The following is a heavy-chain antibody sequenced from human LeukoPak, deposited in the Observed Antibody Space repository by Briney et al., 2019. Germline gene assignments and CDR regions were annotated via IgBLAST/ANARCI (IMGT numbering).Heavy chain of an antibody. CDR2: ISPDGSYT. V-gene: IGHV3-11*05. Sequence: GGPLRLSCAVSGFVFSDFYINWIRHSPGKGLEWLAYISPDGSYTTYGDSVKGRFVISRDNAKNSVSLQMNSLRVEDTAVYFCASDQVSGVFDYWGQGARVTVS. D-gene: IGHD5/OR15-5a*01. CDR3: ASDQVSGVFDY. CDR1: GFVFSDFY. J-gene: IGHJ4*02.